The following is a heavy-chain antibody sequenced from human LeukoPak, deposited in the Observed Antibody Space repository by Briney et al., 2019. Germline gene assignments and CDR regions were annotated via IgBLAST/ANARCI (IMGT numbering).Heavy chain of an antibody. CDR3: ARDSATTVTTRKGFDY. D-gene: IGHD4-17*01. Sequence: ASVKVSCKASGYTFTGYYMHWVRQAPGQGLEWMGRINPNSGNTGYAQKFQGRVTMTRNTSISTAYMELSSLRSGDTAVYYCARDSATTVTTRKGFDYWGQGTLVTVSS. J-gene: IGHJ4*02. CDR2: INPNSGNT. V-gene: IGHV1-8*02. CDR1: GYTFTGYY.